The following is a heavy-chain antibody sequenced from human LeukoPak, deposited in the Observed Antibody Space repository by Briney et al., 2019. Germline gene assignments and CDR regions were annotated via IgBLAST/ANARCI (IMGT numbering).Heavy chain of an antibody. D-gene: IGHD3-10*01. CDR1: GGSISSYY. V-gene: IGHV4-59*01. J-gene: IGHJ5*02. Sequence: PSETLSLTCTVSGGSISSYYWSWIRQPPGKGLEWLGYIYYSGSTNYNPSLKSRVTISVDTSKNQFSLKLSSVTAADTAVYYCACGWFGELLPTNWFDPWGQGTLVTVSS. CDR2: IYYSGST. CDR3: ACGWFGELLPTNWFDP.